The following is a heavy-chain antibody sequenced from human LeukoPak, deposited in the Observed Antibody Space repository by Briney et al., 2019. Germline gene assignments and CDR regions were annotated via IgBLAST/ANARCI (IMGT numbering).Heavy chain of an antibody. J-gene: IGHJ6*02. V-gene: IGHV1-46*01. D-gene: IGHD6-13*01. Sequence: GASVKVSCKASGYTFTSYGISWVRQAPGQGLEWMGIINPSGGSTSYAQKFQGRVTMTRDTSTSTVYMELSSLRSEDTAVYYCASMNGYSSSWAVFDYYYYGMDVWGQGTTVTVSS. CDR3: ASMNGYSSSWAVFDYYYYGMDV. CDR2: INPSGGST. CDR1: GYTFTSYG.